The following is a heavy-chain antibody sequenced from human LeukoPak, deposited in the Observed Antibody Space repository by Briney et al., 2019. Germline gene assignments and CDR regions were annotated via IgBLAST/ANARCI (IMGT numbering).Heavy chain of an antibody. V-gene: IGHV5-51*01. J-gene: IGHJ4*02. Sequence: GESLKIYCTASGYGLTTYWIGWVRQTPGKGLDWMGTLDPSDSDARYTPSFQGQVIISVDKSLTIAYLQWSSLKASDTAMYYCARQTAMGRSGDFWGQGTLVTVSS. D-gene: IGHD5-18*01. CDR3: ARQTAMGRSGDF. CDR1: GYGLTTYW. CDR2: LDPSDSDA.